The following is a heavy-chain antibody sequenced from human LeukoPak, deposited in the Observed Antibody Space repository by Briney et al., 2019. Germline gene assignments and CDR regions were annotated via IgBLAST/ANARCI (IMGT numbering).Heavy chain of an antibody. Sequence: GASVNVSCKPSGYTFTGYYMHWVRQAPGQGLEWMGRINPNSGATNYAQKFQGRVTMTRDTSISTAYMELTTLRSDDTAVYYCAKSIEYCGADCYGYFDLWGRGTLVTVSS. J-gene: IGHJ2*01. D-gene: IGHD2-21*02. CDR2: INPNSGAT. CDR3: AKSIEYCGADCYGYFDL. CDR1: GYTFTGYY. V-gene: IGHV1-2*06.